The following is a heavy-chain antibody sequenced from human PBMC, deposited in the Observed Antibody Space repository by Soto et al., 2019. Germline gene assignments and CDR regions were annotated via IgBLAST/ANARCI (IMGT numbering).Heavy chain of an antibody. D-gene: IGHD3-22*01. J-gene: IGHJ4*02. CDR2: ISGSGGST. V-gene: IGHV3-23*01. CDR1: GFTFSSYA. Sequence: EVQLLESGGGLVQPGGSLRLSCAASGFTFSSYAMSWVRQAPGKGLEWVSAISGSGGSTYYADSVKGRFTISRANSKNTLYLQMNSLRAEDTAVYYCAKDRRDSSGPSSYWGQGTLVTVAS. CDR3: AKDRRDSSGPSSY.